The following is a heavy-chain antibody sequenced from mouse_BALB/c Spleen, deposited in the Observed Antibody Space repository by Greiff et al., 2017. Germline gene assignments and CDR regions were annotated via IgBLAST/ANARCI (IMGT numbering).Heavy chain of an antibody. Sequence: DVQLQESGPSLVKPSQTLSLTCSVTGDSITSGYWNWIRKFPGNKLEYMGYISYSVSTYYNPSLKSPISITRDTSKNQYYLQLNSVTTEDTATYYCARRITTVDSFDYWGQGTTLTVSS. CDR1: GDSITSGY. CDR2: ISYSVST. CDR3: ARRITTVDSFDY. D-gene: IGHD1-1*01. V-gene: IGHV3-8*02. J-gene: IGHJ2*01.